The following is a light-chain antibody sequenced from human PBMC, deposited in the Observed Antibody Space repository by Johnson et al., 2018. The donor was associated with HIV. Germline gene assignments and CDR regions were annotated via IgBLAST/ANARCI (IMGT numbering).Light chain of an antibody. Sequence: QSVLTQPPSVSAAPGQKVTISCSGSSSNIGNNYVSWYQQLPGTAPKLLIYDNNKRPSGIPDRFSGSKSGTSATLGITGLQTGDEADYYCGTWDSSLGAVVFGPGTKFTVL. V-gene: IGLV1-51*01. CDR2: DNN. J-gene: IGLJ1*01. CDR1: SSNIGNNY. CDR3: GTWDSSLGAVV.